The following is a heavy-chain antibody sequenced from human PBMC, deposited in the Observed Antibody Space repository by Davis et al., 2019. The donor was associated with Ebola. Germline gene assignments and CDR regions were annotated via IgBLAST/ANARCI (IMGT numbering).Heavy chain of an antibody. J-gene: IGHJ4*02. D-gene: IGHD1-1*01. CDR3: ARRGTTYRY. CDR1: GGSFSGYY. V-gene: IGHV4-34*01. CDR2: INHSGST. Sequence: SETLSLTCAVYGGSFSGYYWPWIRQFPGKGLEWIGEINHSGSTNYNPSLKSRVTISVDTSKNQFSLKLSSVASADTAGDYCARRGTTYRYWGQGTLVTVSS.